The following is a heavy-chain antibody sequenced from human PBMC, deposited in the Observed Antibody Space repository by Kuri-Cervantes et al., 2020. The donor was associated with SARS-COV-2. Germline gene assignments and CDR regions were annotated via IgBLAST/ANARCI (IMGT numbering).Heavy chain of an antibody. J-gene: IGHJ3*02. CDR2: ISAYNGNT. CDR1: GYTFTSYG. D-gene: IGHD4-17*01. Sequence: ASVKVSCKDSGYTFTSYGISWVRQAPGQGLEWMGWISAYNGNTNYAQKLQGRVTMTTDTSTSTAYMELRSLRSEDTAVYYCAEEGSDMTTVTPGASDIWGQGTMVTVSS. CDR3: AEEGSDMTTVTPGASDI. V-gene: IGHV1-18*01.